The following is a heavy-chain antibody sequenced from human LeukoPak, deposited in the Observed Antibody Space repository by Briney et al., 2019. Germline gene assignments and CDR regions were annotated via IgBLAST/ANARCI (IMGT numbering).Heavy chain of an antibody. CDR1: GFTFSSYS. J-gene: IGHJ6*02. D-gene: IGHD2-2*01. CDR3: ARDGCSSTSCYLEGVFYYYYGMDV. CDR2: ISSSSSYI. Sequence: GGSLRLSCAASGFTFSSYSMNWVRQAPGKGLEWVSSISSSSSYIYYADSVKGRFTISRDNAKNSLYLQMNSLRAEDTAVYYCARDGCSSTSCYLEGVFYYYYGMDVWGQGTTVTVSS. V-gene: IGHV3-21*01.